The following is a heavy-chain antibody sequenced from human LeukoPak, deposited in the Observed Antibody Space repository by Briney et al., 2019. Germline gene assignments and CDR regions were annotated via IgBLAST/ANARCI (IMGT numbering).Heavy chain of an antibody. CDR1: GGSISSYY. Sequence: SETLSLTCTVSGGSISSYYWSWIRQPPGKGLEWIGYIYYSGSTNYNPPLKSRGTISVDTSKNQFSLKLSSVTAADTAVYYCARAGGYCSSTSCYGDYYYYYYMDVWGKGTTVTVSS. CDR2: IYYSGST. D-gene: IGHD2-2*01. V-gene: IGHV4-59*01. J-gene: IGHJ6*03. CDR3: ARAGGYCSSTSCYGDYYYYYYMDV.